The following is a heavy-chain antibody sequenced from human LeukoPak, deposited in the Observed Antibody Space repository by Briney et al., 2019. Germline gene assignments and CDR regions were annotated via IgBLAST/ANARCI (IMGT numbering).Heavy chain of an antibody. Sequence: SETLSLTCTVAGGSISSQYWNWIRQPPGKGLEWIGHIYDSGSTKFNPSLKSRVTMPLDTSKNQFSLKLSSVTAADTAVYYCARDIYYYDSSGSQTLDYWGQGTLVTVSS. CDR2: IYDSGST. J-gene: IGHJ4*02. D-gene: IGHD3-22*01. V-gene: IGHV4-59*11. CDR1: GGSISSQY. CDR3: ARDIYYYDSSGSQTLDY.